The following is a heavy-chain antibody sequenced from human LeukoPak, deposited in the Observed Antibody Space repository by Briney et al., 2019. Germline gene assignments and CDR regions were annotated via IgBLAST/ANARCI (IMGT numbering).Heavy chain of an antibody. V-gene: IGHV4-39*07. J-gene: IGHJ3*02. CDR1: GGSMNTTSYY. D-gene: IGHD3-16*01. Sequence: SETLSLTCTVSGGSMNTTSYYWVWIRQAPEKGLEWIGSVYSRGSIYSNPSLRSRVTISLDTSKNQFSLNLSSVTVADTAVYYCARDRLSLGAFDIWGPGTTVIVSS. CDR3: ARDRLSLGAFDI. CDR2: VYSRGSI.